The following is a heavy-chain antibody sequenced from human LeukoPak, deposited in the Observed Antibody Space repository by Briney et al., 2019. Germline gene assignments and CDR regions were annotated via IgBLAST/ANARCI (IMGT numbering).Heavy chain of an antibody. V-gene: IGHV3-23*01. J-gene: IGHJ4*02. Sequence: PGRSLRLSCAASGFTFSSYAMSWVRQAPGKGLEWVSAISGSGGSTYYADSVKGRFTISRDNSKNTLYLQMNSLRAEDTAVYYCAKTEGFGSGSRPYYFDYWGQGTLVTVSS. D-gene: IGHD3-10*01. CDR2: ISGSGGST. CDR1: GFTFSSYA. CDR3: AKTEGFGSGSRPYYFDY.